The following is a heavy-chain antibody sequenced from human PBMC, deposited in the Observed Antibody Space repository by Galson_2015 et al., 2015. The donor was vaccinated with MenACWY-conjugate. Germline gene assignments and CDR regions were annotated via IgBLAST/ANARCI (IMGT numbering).Heavy chain of an antibody. D-gene: IGHD3-3*01. Sequence: SLRLSCAASGFTFSSYAMSWVRQAPGKGLEWVSAISGSGGSTYYADSVKGRFTISRDNSKNTLYLQMNSLRAEDTAVYYCAKDLVRGPEWRGHYFDYWGQGTLVTVSS. CDR1: GFTFSSYA. CDR3: AKDLVRGPEWRGHYFDY. V-gene: IGHV3-23*01. CDR2: ISGSGGST. J-gene: IGHJ4*02.